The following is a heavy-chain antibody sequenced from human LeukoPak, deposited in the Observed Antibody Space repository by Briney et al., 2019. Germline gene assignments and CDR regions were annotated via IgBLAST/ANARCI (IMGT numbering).Heavy chain of an antibody. V-gene: IGHV1-18*01. CDR1: GYTFTSYG. J-gene: IGHJ4*02. Sequence: ASVKVSCKASGYTFTSYGISWVRQAPGQGLEGMGWISAYNGNTNYAQKLQGRVTMTTDTSTSTAYMELRSLRSDDTAVYYCARDWSGPFGVVTPFEPTFDYWGQGTLVTVSS. CDR3: ARDWSGPFGVVTPFEPTFDY. D-gene: IGHD3-3*01. CDR2: ISAYNGNT.